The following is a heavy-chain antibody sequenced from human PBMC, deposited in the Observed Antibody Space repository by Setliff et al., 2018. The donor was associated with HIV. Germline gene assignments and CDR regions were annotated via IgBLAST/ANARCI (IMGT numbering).Heavy chain of an antibody. Sequence: PSETLSLTCTVSGGSISSYYWSWIRQPPGKGLEWIGSIYYSGSTHYKSSLKSRVTISVDTSKNQFSLRLSSVTAADTAVYYCARGGGPDTNFDSWGRGTLVTVSS. V-gene: IGHV4-59*12. J-gene: IGHJ4*02. CDR3: ARGGGPDTNFDS. CDR1: GGSISSYY. CDR2: IYYSGST.